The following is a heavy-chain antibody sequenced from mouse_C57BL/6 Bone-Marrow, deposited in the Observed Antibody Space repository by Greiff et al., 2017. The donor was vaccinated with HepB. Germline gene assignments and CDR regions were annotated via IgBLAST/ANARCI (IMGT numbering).Heavy chain of an antibody. CDR1: GFSINSDCY. J-gene: IGHJ4*01. CDR2: TFYSGIT. D-gene: IGHD2-4*01. Sequence: DVQLQESGPSLVRPSQTLSLTCTVTGFSINSDCYWIWIRQFPGNKLEYIGSTFYSGITYYNPSLESRTYITRDTSKNQFSLKLSSVTTEDTATYYCARARLRPLYYYAMDYWGQGTSVTVSS. V-gene: IGHV3-3*01. CDR3: ARARLRPLYYYAMDY.